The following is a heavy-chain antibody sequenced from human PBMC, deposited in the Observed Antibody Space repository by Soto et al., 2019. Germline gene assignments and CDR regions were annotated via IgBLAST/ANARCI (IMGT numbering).Heavy chain of an antibody. CDR3: ARGDRGAFDL. J-gene: IGHJ3*01. CDR2: IHSDGSST. D-gene: IGHD1-26*01. V-gene: IGHV3-74*01. CDR1: GFTFSYYW. Sequence: EVQLLESGGGLVQPGESLRLSCAASGFTFSYYWMHWVRQAPGMGLVWVSRIHSDGSSTTYADSVKGRFTISRDNARNTLYLQMNSLRAEDTAVYYSARGDRGAFDLWGQGTLLTVSS.